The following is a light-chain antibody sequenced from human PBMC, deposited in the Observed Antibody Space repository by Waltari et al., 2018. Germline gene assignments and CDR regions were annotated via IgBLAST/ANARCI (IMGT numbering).Light chain of an antibody. CDR3: SSYTSISTVI. Sequence: SALTQPASVSGSPGQSITISCTGTSSDVGGYNYVSWYQQHPGKAPKLMIYDVSQRPSGVSNRFSGSKSGNTASLTISGLQAEDEADYYCSSYTSISTVIFGGGTKLTVL. J-gene: IGLJ2*01. CDR2: DVS. V-gene: IGLV2-14*03. CDR1: SSDVGGYNY.